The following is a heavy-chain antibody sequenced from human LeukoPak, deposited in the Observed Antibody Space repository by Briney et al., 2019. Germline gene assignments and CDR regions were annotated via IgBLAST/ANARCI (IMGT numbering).Heavy chain of an antibody. Sequence: GGSLRLSCAASGFTISSHTMHWVRQAPGKGLESVSAMSSNGGSTYYAYSMKGRFTISRDNSKNTLYLQMDSLRAEDMAVYYCAREGSPGTYDYWGQGTLVTVSS. CDR2: MSSNGGST. J-gene: IGHJ4*02. CDR1: GFTISSHT. V-gene: IGHV3-64*01. CDR3: AREGSPGTYDY. D-gene: IGHD6-13*01.